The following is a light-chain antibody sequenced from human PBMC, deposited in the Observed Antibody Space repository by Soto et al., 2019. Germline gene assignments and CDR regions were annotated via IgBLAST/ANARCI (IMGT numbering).Light chain of an antibody. V-gene: IGKV3-20*01. CDR2: GAS. CDR1: QSVSDSY. Sequence: EIVVTQSPGTLSLSPGERATLSCRASQSVSDSYLAWYQQKPGQPPRLLIYGASSRATGIPDRFSGTGSGTDFTLTISRLEPEDFAVYYCQQYDRSPWTFGQGTKVEIK. J-gene: IGKJ1*01. CDR3: QQYDRSPWT.